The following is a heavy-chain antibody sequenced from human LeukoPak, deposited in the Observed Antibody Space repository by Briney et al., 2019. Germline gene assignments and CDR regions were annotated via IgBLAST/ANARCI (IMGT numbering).Heavy chain of an antibody. CDR3: AKSDNYYDSSGLDY. D-gene: IGHD3-22*01. J-gene: IGHJ4*02. CDR2: ISYGGSNK. CDR1: GFTFSSYG. V-gene: IGHV3-30*18. Sequence: PGRSLRLSCAASGFTFSSYGMHWVRQAPGKGPEWVAVISYGGSNKYYADSVKGRFTISRDNSKNTLYLQMNSLRAEDTAVYYCAKSDNYYDSSGLDYWGQGTLVTVSS.